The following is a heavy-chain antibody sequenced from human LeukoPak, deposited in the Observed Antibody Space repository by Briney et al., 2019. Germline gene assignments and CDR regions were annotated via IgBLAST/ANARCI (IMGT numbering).Heavy chain of an antibody. CDR2: ISSSSSHI. J-gene: IGHJ4*02. CDR3: AGVVPGTGFFY. V-gene: IGHV3-21*01. D-gene: IGHD2-8*02. CDR1: GFTFSSYT. Sequence: PGGSLRLSCAASGFTFSSYTMNWVRQAPGKGLEWVSSISSSSSHIYYADSVKGRFTISRDNAKNSLYLQMNSLRAEDTAVYYCAGVVPGTGFFYWGQGTLVTVSS.